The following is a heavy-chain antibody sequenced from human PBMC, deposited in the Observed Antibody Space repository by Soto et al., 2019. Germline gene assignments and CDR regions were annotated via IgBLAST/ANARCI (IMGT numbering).Heavy chain of an antibody. CDR1: GFTFNNYA. CDR3: VKEWRGDNGPSMDY. CDR2: ISGSDDST. V-gene: IGHV3-23*01. Sequence: EVQLLESGGGLVQPGGSLRLSCAASGFTFNNYAMTWVRRAPGKGLEWVSTISGSDDSTYYADSVKGRLTISRDNSKNALYLQRSSMRDEDTVLYYCVKEWRGDNGPSMDYCGQYTTVNVSS. D-gene: IGHD1-1*01. J-gene: IGHJ6*01.